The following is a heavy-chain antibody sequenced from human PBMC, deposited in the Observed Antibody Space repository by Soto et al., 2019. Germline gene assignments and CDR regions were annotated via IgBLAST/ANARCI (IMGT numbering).Heavy chain of an antibody. CDR2: ISGSGIST. V-gene: IGHV3-23*01. Sequence: EVQLLESGGGLVQPGGSLRLSCAASGFTFSSYAMSWVRQAPGKGLEWVSAISGSGISTYYADSVKGRFTISRDNSXXTVYLQMNSLRAEDTAVYYCAKSGGYNYGYQETDYWGQGTLVTVSS. D-gene: IGHD5-18*01. J-gene: IGHJ4*02. CDR1: GFTFSSYA. CDR3: AKSGGYNYGYQETDY.